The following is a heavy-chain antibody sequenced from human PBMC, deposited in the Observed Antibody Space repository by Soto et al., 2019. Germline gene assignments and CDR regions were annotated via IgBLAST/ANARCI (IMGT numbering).Heavy chain of an antibody. Sequence: PGGSLRLSCAASGFTFSSYAMSWVRQAPGKGLEWVSAISGSGGSTYYADSVKGRFTISRDNSKNTLYLQMNSLRAEDTAVYYCAKEPYPRQWELLKYYFDYWGQGTLVTVSS. CDR3: AKEPYPRQWELLKYYFDY. CDR1: GFTFSSYA. V-gene: IGHV3-23*01. D-gene: IGHD1-26*01. CDR2: ISGSGGST. J-gene: IGHJ4*02.